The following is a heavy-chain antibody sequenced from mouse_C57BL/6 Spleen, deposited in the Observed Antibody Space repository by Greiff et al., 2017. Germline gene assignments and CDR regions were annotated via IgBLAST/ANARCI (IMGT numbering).Heavy chain of an antibody. V-gene: IGHV1-81*01. J-gene: IGHJ2*01. CDR3: ARSGSNSYYFDY. Sequence: QVHVKQSGAELARPGASVKLSCKASGYTFTSYGISWVKQRTGQGLEWIGEIYPRSGNTYYNEKFKGKATLTADKSSSTAYMELRSLTSEDSAVYFCARSGSNSYYFDYWGQGTTLTVSS. CDR2: IYPRSGNT. CDR1: GYTFTSYG. D-gene: IGHD2-5*01.